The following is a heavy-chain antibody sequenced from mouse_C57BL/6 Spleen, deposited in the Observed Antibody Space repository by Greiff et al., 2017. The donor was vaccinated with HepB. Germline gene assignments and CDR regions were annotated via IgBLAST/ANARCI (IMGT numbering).Heavy chain of an antibody. D-gene: IGHD2-10*01. Sequence: DVKLVESGGGLVQPGGSLSLSCAASGFTFTDYYMSWVRQPPGKALEWLGFIRNKANGYTTEYSASVKGRFTISRDNSQSILYLQMNALRAEDSATYDCARSSYGNYFDYWGQGTTLTVSS. CDR2: IRNKANGYTT. V-gene: IGHV7-3*01. CDR1: GFTFTDYY. CDR3: ARSSYGNYFDY. J-gene: IGHJ2*01.